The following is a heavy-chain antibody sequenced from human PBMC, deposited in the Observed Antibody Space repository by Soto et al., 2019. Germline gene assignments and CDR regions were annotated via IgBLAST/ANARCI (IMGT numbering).Heavy chain of an antibody. V-gene: IGHV4-39*01. CDR1: GDSISSSNYY. CDR2: IYYSGST. Sequence: QLQLQESGPGLVKPSETLSLTCTVSGDSISSSNYYWVWIRQPPVKGLEWIGSIYYSGSTYYNPSLKSRVTISVDTSKNQFSLKLSSVTAADTAVYYCARRSGYNFYYNYYGMDVWGQGTTVTVSS. J-gene: IGHJ6*02. CDR3: ARRSGYNFYYNYYGMDV. D-gene: IGHD3-22*01.